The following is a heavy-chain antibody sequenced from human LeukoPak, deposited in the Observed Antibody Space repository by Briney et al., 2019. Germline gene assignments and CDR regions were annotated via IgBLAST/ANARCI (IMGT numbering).Heavy chain of an antibody. J-gene: IGHJ4*02. CDR1: GFTFSSYG. Sequence: GALILSCAASGFTFSSYGMHWVRQAPGKGLEGVAVIWYDGSNKYYADSVKGRFTISRDNSKNTLYLQMNSLRAEDTAVYYCARNSGSYGTYYFDYWGQGTLVTVSS. V-gene: IGHV3-33*01. D-gene: IGHD1-26*01. CDR3: ARNSGSYGTYYFDY. CDR2: IWYDGSNK.